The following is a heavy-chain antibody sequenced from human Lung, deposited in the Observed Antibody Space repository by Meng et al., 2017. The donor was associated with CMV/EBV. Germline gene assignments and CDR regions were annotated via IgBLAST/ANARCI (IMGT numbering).Heavy chain of an antibody. CDR2: IKQDESEN. Sequence: SCAASGFTFSSYWMSWVRQAPGKGLEWVANIKQDESENYYVDSVKGRFTISRDNAKNSLYLQMNSLRAEDTAVYYCARRQWRYYFDCWGQGTMVNGAS. J-gene: IGHJ4*02. V-gene: IGHV3-7*01. CDR1: GFTFSSYW. CDR3: ARRQWRYYFDC. D-gene: IGHD6-19*01.